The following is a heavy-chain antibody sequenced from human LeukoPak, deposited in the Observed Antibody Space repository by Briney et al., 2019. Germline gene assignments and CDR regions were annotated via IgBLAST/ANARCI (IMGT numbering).Heavy chain of an antibody. D-gene: IGHD3-10*01. CDR2: ISSSSTYI. CDR1: GFTFSSYS. J-gene: IGHJ4*02. Sequence: GGSLRLSCAASGFTFSSYSMNWVRQAPGKGLEWVSFISSSSTYIYYADSLKGRFTISRDNAKNSLYLQMNSLRAEDTAVYYCARDRGAGPSFDYWGQGTLVTVSS. CDR3: ARDRGAGPSFDY. V-gene: IGHV3-21*01.